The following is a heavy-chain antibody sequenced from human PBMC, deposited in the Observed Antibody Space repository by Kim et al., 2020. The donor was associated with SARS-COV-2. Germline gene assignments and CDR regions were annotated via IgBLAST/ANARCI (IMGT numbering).Heavy chain of an antibody. CDR3: VSLSYPYYYYYMDV. Sequence: ADSVKSRFTVSRDNAKNTLYLQVNSLRAEDTAVYYCVSLSYPYYYYYMDVWGKGTTVTVSS. J-gene: IGHJ6*03. D-gene: IGHD1-26*01. V-gene: IGHV3-74*01.